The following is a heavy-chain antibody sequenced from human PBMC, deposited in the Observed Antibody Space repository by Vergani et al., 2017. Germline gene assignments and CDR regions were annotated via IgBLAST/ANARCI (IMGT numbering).Heavy chain of an antibody. CDR2: ISSSSSYI. CDR1: GFTFSSYS. V-gene: IGHV3-21*01. J-gene: IGHJ6*02. Sequence: EVQLVESGGGLVKPGGSLRLSCAASGFTFSSYSMNWVRQAPGKGLEWVSSISSSSSYIYYADSVKGRFTISRDNAQNSLYLQMNSLRAEDTAVYYCAREDCSSTSCYLRRSYYYYYGMDVWGQGP. D-gene: IGHD2-2*01. CDR3: AREDCSSTSCYLRRSYYYYYGMDV.